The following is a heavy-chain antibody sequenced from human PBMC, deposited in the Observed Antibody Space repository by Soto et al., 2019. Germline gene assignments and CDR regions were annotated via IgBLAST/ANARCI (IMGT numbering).Heavy chain of an antibody. J-gene: IGHJ4*02. D-gene: IGHD3-22*01. CDR3: ARSGPGVIVVVTAFDY. Sequence: GGSLRLSCAASGFTFSSYSMNWVRQAPGKGLEWVSSISSSSYIYYADSVKGRFTISRDNAKNSLYLQMNSLRAEDTAVYYCARSGPGVIVVVTAFDYWGQGTLVTVSS. V-gene: IGHV3-21*01. CDR2: ISSSSYI. CDR1: GFTFSSYS.